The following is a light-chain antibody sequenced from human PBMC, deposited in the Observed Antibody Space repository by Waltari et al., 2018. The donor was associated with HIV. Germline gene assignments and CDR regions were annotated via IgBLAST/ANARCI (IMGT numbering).Light chain of an antibody. J-gene: IGKJ2*01. CDR3: QQSYNAPYT. CDR1: QDISSN. Sequence: DIRMTQSPSSRSASVGDRVTISCRSSQDISSNLNCYQKTAGKALKLLISGASNLQSGVPTRFSASGSGTAFTLAINGLQPEDFATYFCQQSYNAPYTFGQGTK. CDR2: GAS. V-gene: IGKV1-39*01.